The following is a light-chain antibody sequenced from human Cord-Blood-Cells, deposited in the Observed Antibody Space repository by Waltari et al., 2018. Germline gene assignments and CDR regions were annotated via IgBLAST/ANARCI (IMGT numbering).Light chain of an antibody. V-gene: IGLV2-14*01. J-gene: IGLJ2*01. CDR3: SSYTSSSTLV. CDR2: DVS. CDR1: TSAVGGYNY. Sequence: QSALTQPASVSGSPGPSTTISCTGPTSAVGGYNYVSWYQQHPAKAPKLMIYDVSKRPSGVSNRFSGSKSGNTASLTISGLQAEDEADYYCSSYTSSSTLVFGGGTKLTVL.